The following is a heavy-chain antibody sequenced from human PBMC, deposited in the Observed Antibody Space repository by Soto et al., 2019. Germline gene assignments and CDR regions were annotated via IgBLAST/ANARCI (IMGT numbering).Heavy chain of an antibody. J-gene: IGHJ1*01. D-gene: IGHD2-2*01. CDR3: AKDSVSSSSEYFRY. CDR2: IGWNGDKI. CDR1: GFTFENHA. V-gene: IGHV3-9*01. Sequence: EVQLVESGGGLVQPGGSLRLSCAASGFTFENHAMHWVRQVPGKGLEWVAGIGWNGDKIGYADSVKGRFTISRDNAKNSAHLQLNSLTPEDTALYFCAKDSVSSSSEYFRYWGQGTLVTLSA.